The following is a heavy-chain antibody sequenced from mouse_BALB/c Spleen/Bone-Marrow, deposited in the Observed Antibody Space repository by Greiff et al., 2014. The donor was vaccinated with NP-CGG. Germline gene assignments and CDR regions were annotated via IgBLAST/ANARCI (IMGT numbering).Heavy chain of an antibody. D-gene: IGHD3-3*01. J-gene: IGHJ4*01. CDR3: ARQGGTEYYAMDY. V-gene: IGHV5-12*02. CDR2: ISNGGGST. Sequence: EVKLVESGGGLVQPGGSLELSCATSGFTFSDYYMYWVRQTPEKRLEWVAYISNGGGSTYYPDTVKGRFTISRDNAKNTLYLQMSRLKSEDTAMYYCARQGGTEYYAMDYWGQGTSVTVSS. CDR1: GFTFSDYY.